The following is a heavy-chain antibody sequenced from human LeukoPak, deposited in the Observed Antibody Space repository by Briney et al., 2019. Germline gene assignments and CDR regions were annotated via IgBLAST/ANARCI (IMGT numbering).Heavy chain of an antibody. CDR3: ASDFGY. CDR2: IYSGGST. J-gene: IGHJ4*02. V-gene: IGHV3-53*01. Sequence: GGSLRISCTASGFTFSSYSMNWVRQAPGKGLEWISFIYSGGSTYYADSVKGRFTISRDNSKNTLYLQMNSLRAEDTAVYYCASDFGYWGQGTLVTVSS. CDR1: GFTFSSYS.